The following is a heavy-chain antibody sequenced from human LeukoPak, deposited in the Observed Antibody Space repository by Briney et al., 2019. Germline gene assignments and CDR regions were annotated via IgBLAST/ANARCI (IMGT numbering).Heavy chain of an antibody. CDR3: ARESYDILTGYYIDY. J-gene: IGHJ4*02. Sequence: SETLSLTCTGSGGSISSYYWSWIRQPPGKGLEWIGYIHYSGSTNYNPSLKSRVTISVDTSKNQFSLKLSSVTAADTAVYYCARESYDILTGYYIDYWGQGTLVTVSS. D-gene: IGHD3-9*01. CDR1: GGSISSYY. CDR2: IHYSGST. V-gene: IGHV4-59*01.